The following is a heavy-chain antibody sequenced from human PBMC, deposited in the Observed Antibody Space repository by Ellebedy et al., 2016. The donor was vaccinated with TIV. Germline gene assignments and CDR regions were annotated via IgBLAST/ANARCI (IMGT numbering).Heavy chain of an antibody. V-gene: IGHV4-59*12. J-gene: IGHJ4*02. D-gene: IGHD4-17*01. Sequence: MPSETLSLTCTVSGGSISSYYWSWIRQPPGKGLEWIGYIYYSGSTNYNPSLKSRVTISVDTSKNQFPLKLSSVTAADTAVYYCARDDYGDFDYWGQGTLVTVSS. CDR3: ARDDYGDFDY. CDR1: GGSISSYY. CDR2: IYYSGST.